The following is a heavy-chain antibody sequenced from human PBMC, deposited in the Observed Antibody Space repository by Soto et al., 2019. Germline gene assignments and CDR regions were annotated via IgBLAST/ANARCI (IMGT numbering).Heavy chain of an antibody. Sequence: ASVKVSCKASGGTFSSYAISWVRQAPGQGLEWMGGIIPIFGTANYAQKFQGRVTITADESTSTAYMELSSLRSEDTAVYYCARDILTGYYNFDYWGQGTLVTVSS. V-gene: IGHV1-69*13. J-gene: IGHJ4*02. CDR1: GGTFSSYA. D-gene: IGHD3-9*01. CDR2: IIPIFGTA. CDR3: ARDILTGYYNFDY.